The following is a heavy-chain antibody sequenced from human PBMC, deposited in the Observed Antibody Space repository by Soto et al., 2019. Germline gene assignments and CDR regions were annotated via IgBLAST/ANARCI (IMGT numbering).Heavy chain of an antibody. CDR2: ISAYNGNT. CDR1: GYTFTSYG. V-gene: IGHV1-18*01. D-gene: IGHD3-22*01. J-gene: IGHJ4*02. Sequence: QVQLVQSGAEVKKPGASVKVYCKASGYTFTSYGISWVRQAPGQGLEWMGWISAYNGNTNHAQKLQGRVTMTTDTSTSTAYMELRSMRSDDTAVYYCARDITYYYASSGYSLIDYWGQGTLVTVSS. CDR3: ARDITYYYASSGYSLIDY.